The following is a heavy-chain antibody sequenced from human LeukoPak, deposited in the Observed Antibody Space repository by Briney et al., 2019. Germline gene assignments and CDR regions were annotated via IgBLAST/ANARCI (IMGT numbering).Heavy chain of an antibody. CDR1: GYTFTSHA. J-gene: IGHJ4*02. CDR2: INAGNVNT. D-gene: IGHD3-10*02. Sequence: GASVKFSCKASGYTFTSHALHWVRQAPGQRLEWMGWINAGNVNTKYSQKFQGRVTITSDTSASTAYMELSGLRSEDTAVYYCARCGVLGDFDFWGQGTLVAVSS. CDR3: ARCGVLGDFDF. V-gene: IGHV1-3*01.